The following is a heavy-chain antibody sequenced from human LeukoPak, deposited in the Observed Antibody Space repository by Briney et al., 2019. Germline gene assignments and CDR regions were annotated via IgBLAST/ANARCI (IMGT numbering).Heavy chain of an antibody. J-gene: IGHJ4*02. CDR3: ARTRYSDSRKYGLDY. V-gene: IGHV1-46*01. CDR2: INPSAGST. D-gene: IGHD3-22*01. Sequence: VASVKVSCQASGYIFTTYYMHWVRQAPGQGLEWMAIINPSAGSTTYAQKFQGRVTMTRDTSTSTVYMELSSLRSEDTAVYYCARTRYSDSRKYGLDYWGQGTLVTVSS. CDR1: GYIFTTYY.